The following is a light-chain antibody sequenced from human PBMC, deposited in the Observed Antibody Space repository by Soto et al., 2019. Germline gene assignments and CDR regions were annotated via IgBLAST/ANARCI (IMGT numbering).Light chain of an antibody. Sequence: QSVLTQPPSVSGAQGQRVTISCTGSSSNIGAGYDVNWYQQLPGIAPKLLIYRNNNRPSGVPDRFSGSKSGNSASLAITGLQAEDEADYYCQSYDSSLSGYVVFGGRTKLTVL. CDR3: QSYDSSLSGYVV. J-gene: IGLJ2*01. V-gene: IGLV1-40*01. CDR2: RNN. CDR1: SSNIGAGYD.